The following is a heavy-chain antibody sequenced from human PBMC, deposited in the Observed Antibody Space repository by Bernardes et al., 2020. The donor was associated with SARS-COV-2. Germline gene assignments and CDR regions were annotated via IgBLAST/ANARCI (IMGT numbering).Heavy chain of an antibody. CDR1: GFFFSNYA. V-gene: IGHV3-23*01. Sequence: GGSLRLSCAVSGFFFSNYAMNWVRSAPGKGLEWVSAISGSGGSTYYADSVKGRFTISRDNSKNTVFLQMNSLRAEDTALYYCAKDLARGAPDAFDIWGKGTMVTVSS. CDR3: AKDLARGAPDAFDI. J-gene: IGHJ3*02. CDR2: ISGSGGST.